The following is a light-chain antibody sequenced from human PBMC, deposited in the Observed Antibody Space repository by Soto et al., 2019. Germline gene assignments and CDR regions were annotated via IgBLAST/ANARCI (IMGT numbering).Light chain of an antibody. CDR2: QVT. CDR3: TSFSSSTSLYV. CDR1: TRDIAGYNY. V-gene: IGLV2-14*01. Sequence: QSALTQPASVSGSLGQSITIPCTGTTRDIAGYNYISWYQQLPGKAPKLMIYQVTIRPSGISNRFSGSKSGNTASLTISGLQAEDEADYYCTSFSSSTSLYVFGTGTKLTVL. J-gene: IGLJ1*01.